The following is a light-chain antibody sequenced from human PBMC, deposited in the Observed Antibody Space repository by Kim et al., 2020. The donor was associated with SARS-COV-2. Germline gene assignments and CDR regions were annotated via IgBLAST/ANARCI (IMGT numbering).Light chain of an antibody. CDR3: QVWDTSSNHTV. CDR1: NIGSKS. V-gene: IGLV3-21*04. J-gene: IGLJ3*02. Sequence: SYELTQPPSVSVAPGKTARITCGGNNIGSKSVHWYQQKPGQAPVLVIYYDSVRPSGIPERFSGSNSGTTATLTISRVEAGDEADYYCQVWDTSSNHTVFG. CDR2: YDS.